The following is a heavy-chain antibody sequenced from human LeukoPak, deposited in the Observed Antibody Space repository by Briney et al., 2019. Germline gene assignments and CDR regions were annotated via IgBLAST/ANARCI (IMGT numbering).Heavy chain of an antibody. D-gene: IGHD3-3*01. CDR2: FYVDGRT. CDR1: GFTVSSNY. J-gene: IGHJ2*01. V-gene: IGHV3-53*01. CDR3: ARRITTFGVLADWYFDL. Sequence: GGSLRLSCAASGFTVSSNYMSWVRQAPGKGLEWLSVFYVDGRTIYADSVEGRFTISRDISKNTLYLQLSSLRVEDTAVYFCARRITTFGVLADWYFDLWGRGTRVTVSS.